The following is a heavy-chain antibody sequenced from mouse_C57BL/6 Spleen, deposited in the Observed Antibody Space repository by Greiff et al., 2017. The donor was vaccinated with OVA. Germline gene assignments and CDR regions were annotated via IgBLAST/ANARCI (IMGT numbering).Heavy chain of an antibody. V-gene: IGHV1-26*01. J-gene: IGHJ2*01. D-gene: IGHD2-2*01. Sequence: EVQLQQSGPELVKPGASVKISCKASGYTFTDYYMNWVKQSHGKSLEWIGDINPNNGGTSYNQKFKGKATLTVDKSSSTAYMELRSLTSEDSAVYYCARSTWLREYYFDYWGQGTTLTVSS. CDR1: GYTFTDYY. CDR2: INPNNGGT. CDR3: ARSTWLREYYFDY.